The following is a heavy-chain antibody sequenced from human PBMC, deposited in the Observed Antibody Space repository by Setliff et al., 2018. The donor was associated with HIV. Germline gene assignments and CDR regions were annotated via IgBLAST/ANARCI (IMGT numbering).Heavy chain of an antibody. D-gene: IGHD3-22*01. V-gene: IGHV4-61*10. CDR3: ARDQSDYYDSSGSAIYFDY. CDR2: VHYSGST. J-gene: IGHJ4*02. Sequence: SETLSLTCIVSGDSISGGRHYLSWIRQTAGKGLEWLGYVHYSGSTYYNPSLKSRVIMSLDTSKNQFSLKLSSVTAADTAVYYCARDQSDYYDSSGSAIYFDYWGQGTLVTVSS. CDR1: GDSISGGRHY.